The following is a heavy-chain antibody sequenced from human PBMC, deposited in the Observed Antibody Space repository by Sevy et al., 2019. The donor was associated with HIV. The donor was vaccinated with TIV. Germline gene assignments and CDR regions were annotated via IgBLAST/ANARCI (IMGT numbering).Heavy chain of an antibody. CDR2: ISKSGEST. D-gene: IGHD6-19*01. J-gene: IGHJ4*02. CDR1: GFTFSSYA. Sequence: GRSLRLSCAASGFTFSSYAMNWVRQAPGKGLEWVSSISKSGESTYYADSVRGRFTVSRDNSKNTVYLQLNSLRAEDTAIYYCAKEWTLLSDWYGEFDYWGQGTLVTVSS. V-gene: IGHV3-23*01. CDR3: AKEWTLLSDWYGEFDY.